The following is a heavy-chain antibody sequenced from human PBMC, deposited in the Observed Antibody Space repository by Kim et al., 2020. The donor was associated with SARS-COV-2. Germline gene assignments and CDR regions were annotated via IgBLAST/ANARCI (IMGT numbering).Heavy chain of an antibody. CDR2: IHYSGST. Sequence: SETLSLTCSVSSGSISSSNYYWGWVRQPPGKGLEWIGNIHYSGSTFYKPSLKSRVTISVDTSKNQLSLKVRYVTAADTAVYYCARHQNSFGDYPFDPWGQGTLVTVSS. CDR1: SGSISSSNYY. CDR3: ARHQNSFGDYPFDP. V-gene: IGHV4-39*01. D-gene: IGHD4-17*01. J-gene: IGHJ5*02.